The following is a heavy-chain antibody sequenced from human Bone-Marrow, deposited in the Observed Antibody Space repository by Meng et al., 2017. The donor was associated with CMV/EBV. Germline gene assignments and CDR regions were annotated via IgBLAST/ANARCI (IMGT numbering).Heavy chain of an antibody. CDR3: VRDQGAESRIAGLIERFGMDV. CDR1: GFTFITYA. CDR2: ISYEGSNK. D-gene: IGHD3-22*01. V-gene: IGHV3-30*04. Sequence: GGSLRLSCAASGFTFITYAMHWVRQAPGKGLEWVAVISYEGSNKYTADSVQGRFTISRDNSKNNLYLQMNSLTVEDTAVYYCVRDQGAESRIAGLIERFGMDVWGQGTTVTVSS. J-gene: IGHJ6*02.